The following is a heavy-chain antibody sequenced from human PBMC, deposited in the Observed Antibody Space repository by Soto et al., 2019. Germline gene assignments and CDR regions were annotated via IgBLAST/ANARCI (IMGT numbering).Heavy chain of an antibody. CDR2: INGYGHGA. J-gene: IGHJ4*02. CDR3: MRDLHGDFYY. CDR1: GSSFTPYG. V-gene: IGHV1-18*01. Sequence: QVQLVQSGAEVRQPGASVKVSCKASGSSFTPYGMSWVRQAPGQGLEYLGWINGYGHGAKYVQRFQGRFSMTTDTSTHKVYMDLRSLTSVDTAGYYCMRDLHGDFYYWGQGTVVIVSP. D-gene: IGHD3-10*01.